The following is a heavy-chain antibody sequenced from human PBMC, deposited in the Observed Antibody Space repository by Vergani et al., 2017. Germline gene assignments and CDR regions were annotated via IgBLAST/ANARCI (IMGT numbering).Heavy chain of an antibody. CDR2: IYTSGST. J-gene: IGHJ5*02. Sequence: QMQLQESGPGLVKPSETLSLTCTVSGGSISSYYWSWIRQPAGKGLEWIGRIYTSGSTNYNPSLKSRVTMSVDTSKNQFSLKLSSVTAADTAVYYCARGRSALSSFIVGTTTTGGFDPWGQGTLVTVSS. CDR3: ARGRSALSSFIVGTTTTGGFDP. V-gene: IGHV4-4*07. D-gene: IGHD1-26*01. CDR1: GGSISSYY.